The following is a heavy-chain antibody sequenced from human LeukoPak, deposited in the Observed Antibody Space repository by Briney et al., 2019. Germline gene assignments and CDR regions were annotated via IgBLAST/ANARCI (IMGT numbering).Heavy chain of an antibody. CDR1: GYSISSGYY. CDR3: ARGETSSGWYVRDY. V-gene: IGHV4-38-2*02. J-gene: IGHJ4*02. CDR2: IHHSGST. D-gene: IGHD6-19*01. Sequence: PSETLSLTCTVSGYSISSGYYWGWIRQPPGKGLEWIGSIHHSGSTYYNPSLKSRVTISVDTSKNQFSLKLSSVTAADTAVYYCARGETSSGWYVRDYWGQGTLVTVSS.